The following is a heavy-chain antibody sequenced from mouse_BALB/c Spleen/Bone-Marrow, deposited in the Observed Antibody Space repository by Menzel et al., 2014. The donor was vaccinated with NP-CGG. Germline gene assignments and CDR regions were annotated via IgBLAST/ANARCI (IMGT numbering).Heavy chain of an antibody. CDR3: ARHDYAY. CDR1: GFTFSSYA. J-gene: IGHJ3*01. D-gene: IGHD2-4*01. V-gene: IGHV5-9-3*01. Sequence: EVQRVESGGGLVKPGGSLKLSCAASGFTFSSYAMSWVRPTPEKRLEWVATISSGGSYTYYPDSVKGRFTISRDNAKNTLYLQMSSLRSEDTAMYYCARHDYAYWGQGTLVTVSA. CDR2: ISSGGSYT.